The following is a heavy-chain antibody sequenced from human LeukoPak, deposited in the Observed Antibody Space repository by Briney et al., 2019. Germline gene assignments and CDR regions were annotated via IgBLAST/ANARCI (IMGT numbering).Heavy chain of an antibody. CDR2: IRYDGSNK. CDR1: GFTFSGYD. V-gene: IGHV3-30*02. Sequence: GGFLRLSCAASGFTFSGYDMHWVRQAPGKGLEWVAFIRYDGSNKYYADSVKGRFTISRDNSKNTLYLQMNSLRAEDTAVYYCAKSHCATVTCSYDDWGQGTLVTVSA. CDR3: AKSHCATVTCSYDD. D-gene: IGHD2-15*01. J-gene: IGHJ4*02.